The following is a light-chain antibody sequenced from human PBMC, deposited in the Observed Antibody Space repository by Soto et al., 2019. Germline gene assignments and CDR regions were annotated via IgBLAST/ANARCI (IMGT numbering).Light chain of an antibody. CDR1: QGISNY. V-gene: IGKV1-27*01. Sequence: DIQMTQSPYSLSASVGDRVTITCRSSQGISNYLAWYQQIPEKVPKLLISAASTLQSGVPSRFSGSGSGTDFTLTISSLQPEDVATYYCQKYTNVPAFGGGTKVEIK. CDR2: AAS. J-gene: IGKJ4*01. CDR3: QKYTNVPA.